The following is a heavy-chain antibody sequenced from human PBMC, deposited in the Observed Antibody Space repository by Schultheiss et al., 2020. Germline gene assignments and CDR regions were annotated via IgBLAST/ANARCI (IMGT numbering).Heavy chain of an antibody. V-gene: IGHV3-7*04. J-gene: IGHJ6*02. CDR1: GFALSSYV. Sequence: GGSLRLSCAASGFALSSYVMNWVRQAPGKGLEWVANIKQDGSEKYYVDSVKGRFTISRDNAKNSLYLQMNSLRAEDTAVYYCARAKAAYYYGMDVWGQGTTVTVSS. CDR3: ARAKAAYYYGMDV. D-gene: IGHD2-15*01. CDR2: IKQDGSEK.